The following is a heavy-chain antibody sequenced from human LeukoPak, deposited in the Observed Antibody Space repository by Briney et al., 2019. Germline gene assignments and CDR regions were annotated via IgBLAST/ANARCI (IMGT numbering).Heavy chain of an antibody. CDR1: GYTFTDYY. J-gene: IGHJ4*02. V-gene: IGHV1-2*02. CDR2: INCKSGAT. CDR3: ARDCGGDCYSDY. D-gene: IGHD2-21*02. Sequence: ASVKVSCKASGYTFTDYYIHWVRQAPGQGLEWMGWINCKSGATSYAQKLQGRVTMTTDTSTSAAYMELRSLRSDDTAVYYCARDCGGDCYSDYWGQGTLVTVSS.